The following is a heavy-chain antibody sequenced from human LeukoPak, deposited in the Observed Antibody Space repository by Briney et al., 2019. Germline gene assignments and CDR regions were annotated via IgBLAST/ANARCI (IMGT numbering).Heavy chain of an antibody. CDR3: ARHNYSSGWPHPFDY. J-gene: IGHJ4*02. CDR1: GGSISSNY. Sequence: SETLSLTCTVSGGSISSNYWSWIRQPPGKGLEWIGYIHYSGSTNYNPSLKSRVTISVDTSKNQFSLKLSSVTAADTAVYYCARHNYSSGWPHPFDYWGQGTLVTVSS. V-gene: IGHV4-59*08. CDR2: IHYSGST. D-gene: IGHD6-19*01.